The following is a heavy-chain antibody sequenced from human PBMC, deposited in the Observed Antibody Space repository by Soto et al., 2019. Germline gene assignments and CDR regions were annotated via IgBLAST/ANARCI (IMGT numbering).Heavy chain of an antibody. D-gene: IGHD3-9*01. Sequence: PGGSLRLSCAASGFTFSSYAMSWVRQAPGKGLEWVSAISGSGGSTYYADSVKGRFTISRDNSKNTLYLQMNSLRAEDTAVYYCAACPALRYFDWPRYFDYWGQGTLVTVSS. V-gene: IGHV3-23*01. CDR1: GFTFSSYA. CDR3: AACPALRYFDWPRYFDY. CDR2: ISGSGGST. J-gene: IGHJ4*02.